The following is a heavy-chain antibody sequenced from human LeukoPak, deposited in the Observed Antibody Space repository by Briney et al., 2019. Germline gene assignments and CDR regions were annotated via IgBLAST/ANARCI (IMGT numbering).Heavy chain of an antibody. V-gene: IGHV3-53*01. J-gene: IGHJ4*02. CDR3: ARRAGEYSHPYDY. CDR1: GFTVSSNS. Sequence: PGGSLRLSCTVSGFTVSSNSWSWVRQAPGKVLEWVSFIYSGGSTHYSDSVKGRFTISRDNSKNTLYLQMNSLRAEDTAIYYCARRAGEYSHPYDYWGQGTLVTVSS. CDR2: IYSGGST. D-gene: IGHD2-15*01.